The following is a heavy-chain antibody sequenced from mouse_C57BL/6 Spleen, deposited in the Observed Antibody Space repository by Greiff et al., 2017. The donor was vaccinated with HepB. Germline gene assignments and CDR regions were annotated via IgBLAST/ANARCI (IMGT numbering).Heavy chain of an antibody. V-gene: IGHV1-20*01. CDR1: GYSFTGYF. CDR2: INPYNGDT. J-gene: IGHJ2*01. CDR3: ARGGYLDY. Sequence: EVQLQESGPELVKPGDSVKISCKASGYSFTGYFMNWVMQSHGKSLEWIGRINPYNGDTFYNQKFKGKATLTVDKSSSTAHMELRSLTSEDSAVYYCARGGYLDYWGQGTTLTVSS.